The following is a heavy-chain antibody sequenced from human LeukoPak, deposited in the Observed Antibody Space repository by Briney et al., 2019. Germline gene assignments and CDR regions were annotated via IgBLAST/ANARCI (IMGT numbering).Heavy chain of an antibody. D-gene: IGHD2-2*01. CDR3: ARSCRGSTSCYDDY. CDR1: GFTFSSYA. V-gene: IGHV3-30*04. CDR2: ISYDGSNK. J-gene: IGHJ4*02. Sequence: GGSLRLSCAASGFTFSSYAMHWARQAPGKGREGGAVISYDGSNKYYADSVKGRFTISRDNSKNTLYLQMNSLRAEDTAVYYCARSCRGSTSCYDDYWGQGTLVTVSS.